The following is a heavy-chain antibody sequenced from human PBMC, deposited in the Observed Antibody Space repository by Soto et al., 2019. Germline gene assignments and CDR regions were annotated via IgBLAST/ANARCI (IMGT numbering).Heavy chain of an antibody. J-gene: IGHJ4*02. CDR2: IYYSGST. CDR1: GGSISSGGYY. D-gene: IGHD3-10*01. V-gene: IGHV4-31*03. Sequence: QVQLQESGPGLVKPSQTLSLTCTVSGGSISSGGYYWSWIRQHPGKGLEWIGYIYYSGSTYYNPSLKSRVTLAVHTSKNQFSLKLSSVTAADTAVYYWARGVTMVRGVIHPPYFDYWGQGTLVTVSS. CDR3: ARGVTMVRGVIHPPYFDY.